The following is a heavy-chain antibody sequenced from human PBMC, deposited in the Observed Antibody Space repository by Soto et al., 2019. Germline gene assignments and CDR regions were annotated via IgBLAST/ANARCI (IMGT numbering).Heavy chain of an antibody. CDR1: GFIISAYT. J-gene: IGHJ4*02. CDR2: LFSGGVST. V-gene: IGHV3-23*03. D-gene: IGHD2-8*01. Sequence: GGSPRLSSSASGFIISAYTMGWVRLAPGKGLEWVASLFSGGVSTRYADSVTGRFTISRDNSKNMLYLQMNSLGVDDTAVHYCARDRQPDAIWTFDYWGRGILVTVSS. CDR3: ARDRQPDAIWTFDY.